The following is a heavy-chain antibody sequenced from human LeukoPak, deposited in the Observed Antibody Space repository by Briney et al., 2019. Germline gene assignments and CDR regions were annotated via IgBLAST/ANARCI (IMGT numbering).Heavy chain of an antibody. CDR1: GYTFTSYG. Sequence: ASVKVSCKASGYTFTSYGISWVRQAPGQGLEWMGWISAYNGNTNYAQKLQGRVTMTTDTSTSTAYMELRSLRSDDTAVYYCARAFSDDSSGYYGYWGQGTLVTVSS. V-gene: IGHV1-18*01. CDR2: ISAYNGNT. J-gene: IGHJ4*02. CDR3: ARAFSDDSSGYYGY. D-gene: IGHD3-22*01.